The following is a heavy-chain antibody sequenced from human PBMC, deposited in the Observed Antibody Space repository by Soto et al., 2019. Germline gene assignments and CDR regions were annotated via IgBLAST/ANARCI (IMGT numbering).Heavy chain of an antibody. CDR1: GFTFSSYW. CDR3: ARHSRSRGSF. V-gene: IGHV3-7*01. Sequence: EVQLVESGGDLVQPGGSLRLSCAASGFTFSSYWMTWVRQAPGKGLEWVASRNEDGDKKYYLDSVKGRFTISRDNAQNSLYLKMNSLGAEDTAVVYCARHSRSRGSFWGQGTLVTVSS. D-gene: IGHD6-19*01. CDR2: RNEDGDKK. J-gene: IGHJ4*02.